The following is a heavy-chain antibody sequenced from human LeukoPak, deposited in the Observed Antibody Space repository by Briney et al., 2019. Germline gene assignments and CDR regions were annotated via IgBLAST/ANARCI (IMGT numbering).Heavy chain of an antibody. D-gene: IGHD2-15*01. CDR1: GYTFTSYD. CDR2: MNPNSGNT. V-gene: IGHV1-8*01. CDR3: ARGPICSGGSCYSLNWFDP. J-gene: IGHJ5*02. Sequence: ASVKVSCKASGYTFTSYDINWVRQVTGQGLEWMGWMNPNSGNTGYAQKFQGRVTMTRNTSISTAYMELGSLRSEDTAVYYCARGPICSGGSCYSLNWFDPWGQGTLVTVSS.